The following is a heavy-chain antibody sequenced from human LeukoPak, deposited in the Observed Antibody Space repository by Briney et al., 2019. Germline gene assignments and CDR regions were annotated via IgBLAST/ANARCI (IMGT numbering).Heavy chain of an antibody. CDR2: MNPNSGNT. CDR3: ARRTMVHKSRYYYYMDV. V-gene: IGHV1-8*02. CDR1: GYTFTSYG. J-gene: IGHJ6*03. Sequence: ASVKVSCKASGYTFTSYGISWVRQAPGQGLEWMGWMNPNSGNTGYAQKFQGRVTMTRNTSISTAYMELSSLRSEDTAVYYCARRTMVHKSRYYYYMDVWGKGTTVTISS. D-gene: IGHD3-10*01.